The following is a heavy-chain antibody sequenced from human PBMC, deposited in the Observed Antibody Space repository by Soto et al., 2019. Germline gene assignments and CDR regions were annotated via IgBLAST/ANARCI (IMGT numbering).Heavy chain of an antibody. Sequence: QVQLVQSGAEVKKPGASVKVSCKASGYTFTSYGISWVRQAPGQGLEWMGWISAYNGNTNYAQKLQCRITMTTDTSTSTAYMELRSLRSDDTAVYYCARGSTGVRYFDWSGDDAFDIWGQGTMVTVSS. D-gene: IGHD3-9*01. CDR1: GYTFTSYG. V-gene: IGHV1-18*01. CDR2: ISAYNGNT. CDR3: ARGSTGVRYFDWSGDDAFDI. J-gene: IGHJ3*02.